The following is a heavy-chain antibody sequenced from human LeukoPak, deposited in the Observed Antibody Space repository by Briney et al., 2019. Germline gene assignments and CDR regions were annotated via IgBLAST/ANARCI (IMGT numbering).Heavy chain of an antibody. D-gene: IGHD6-19*01. J-gene: IGHJ6*03. CDR1: GFTVSSNS. V-gene: IGHV3-23*01. CDR3: ARGQSYYYYMGV. CDR2: ISGSGGTT. Sequence: GGSLRLSCTVSGFTVSSNSMSWVRQAPGKGLEWVSAISGSGGTTYYADSVKGRLTISRDNSKNTLNLQMSSLRDEDAAVYCCARGQSYYYYMGVWGKGTTVTISS.